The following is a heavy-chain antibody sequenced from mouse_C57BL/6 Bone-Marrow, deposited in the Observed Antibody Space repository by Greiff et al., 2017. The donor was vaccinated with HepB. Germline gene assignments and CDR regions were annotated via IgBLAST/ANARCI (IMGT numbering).Heavy chain of an antibody. D-gene: IGHD1-1*01. CDR3: ARDYGSSYDAMDY. CDR2: IYPGDGDT. CDR1: GYAFSSSW. Sequence: VKLMESGPELVKPGASVKISCKASGYAFSSSWMNWVKQRPGKGLEWIGRIYPGDGDTNYNGKFKGKATLTADKSSSTAYMQLSSLTSEDSAVYFCARDYGSSYDAMDYWGQGTSVTVSS. V-gene: IGHV1-82*01. J-gene: IGHJ4*01.